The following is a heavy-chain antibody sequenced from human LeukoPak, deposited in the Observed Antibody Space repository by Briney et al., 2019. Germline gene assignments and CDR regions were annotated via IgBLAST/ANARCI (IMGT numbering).Heavy chain of an antibody. CDR3: ARTYGNDAFDI. D-gene: IGHD4-17*01. J-gene: IGHJ3*02. Sequence: GGSLRLSCAAPGFTFDDYGMSWVRQAPGKGLEWVSGINWNGGSTGYADSVKGRFTISRDNAKNSLYLQMNSLRAEDTALYHCARTYGNDAFDIWGQGTMVTVSS. CDR2: INWNGGST. V-gene: IGHV3-20*01. CDR1: GFTFDDYG.